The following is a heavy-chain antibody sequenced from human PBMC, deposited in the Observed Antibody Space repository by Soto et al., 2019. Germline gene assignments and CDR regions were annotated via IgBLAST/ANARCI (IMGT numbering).Heavy chain of an antibody. Sequence: QVLLVEAGGGVVQPGRSLRLSCAGSGFAFSIYAIHWVRQARGKGLEWVAVMSHDGSNRYYADAVKGRFTISRDNSKSTVYLEMNSPRAEDTAVYFCVRSSGVPTPDFDYWGQGTLVTVSS. J-gene: IGHJ4*02. CDR1: GFAFSIYA. CDR3: VRSSGVPTPDFDY. V-gene: IGHV3-30-3*01. CDR2: MSHDGSNR. D-gene: IGHD3-10*01.